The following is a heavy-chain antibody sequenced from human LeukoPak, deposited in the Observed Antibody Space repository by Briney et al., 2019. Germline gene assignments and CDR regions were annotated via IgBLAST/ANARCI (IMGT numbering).Heavy chain of an antibody. J-gene: IGHJ4*02. CDR2: INSDGSNT. Sequence: PGGSLRLSCAASGFTFSSYWMHWVRQAPGKGLVWVSRINSDGSNTDYADSVKGRITTSRDNAKNTLFLQMNSPRDEDTAVYYCARGQYGGYDSIGDYWGQGTLVTVSS. D-gene: IGHD5-12*01. CDR1: GFTFSSYW. CDR3: ARGQYGGYDSIGDY. V-gene: IGHV3-74*01.